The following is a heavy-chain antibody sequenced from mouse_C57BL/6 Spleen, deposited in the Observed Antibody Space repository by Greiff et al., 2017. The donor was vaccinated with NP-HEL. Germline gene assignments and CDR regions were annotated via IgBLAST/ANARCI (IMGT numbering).Heavy chain of an antibody. CDR1: GYTFTSYW. CDR2: INPSRGYT. V-gene: IGHV1-7*01. CDR3: ARSGYSNYVPYAMDD. D-gene: IGHD2-5*01. J-gene: IGHJ4*01. Sequence: VQLQESGAELAKPGASVKLSCKASGYTFTSYWMHWVTQRPGQGLEWIGYINPSRGYTTYNQKFTDKDTVTADNSSSTAYMQLSSLTYEDSAVYYCARSGYSNYVPYAMDDWGQGTSVTVSS.